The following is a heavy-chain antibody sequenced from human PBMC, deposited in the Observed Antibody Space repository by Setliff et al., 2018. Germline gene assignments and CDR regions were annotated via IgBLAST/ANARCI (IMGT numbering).Heavy chain of an antibody. J-gene: IGHJ4*02. CDR3: FGAGTCSY. Sequence: GGSLRLSCTASGLSYSNCWVSWVRQAPGKGLEWLASINPHASEKYYADSVKGRFTISRDNAKNSLSLQMNNLRTEDTAVYYCFGAGTCSYWGQGTLVTVSS. D-gene: IGHD3-10*01. V-gene: IGHV3-7*01. CDR1: GLSYSNCW. CDR2: INPHASEK.